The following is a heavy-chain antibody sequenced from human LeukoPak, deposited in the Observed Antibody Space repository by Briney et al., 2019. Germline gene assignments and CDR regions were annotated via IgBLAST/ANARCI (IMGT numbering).Heavy chain of an antibody. CDR1: GFIFSDYY. V-gene: IGHV3-11*04. CDR2: IKGTGLTT. D-gene: IGHD1-26*01. CDR3: ARADLSGSYFHPHFLDY. Sequence: GGSPRLSCAASGFIFSDYYMSWIRQAPGKGLEWVSTIKGTGLTTYYADSVKGRFTISRDNAKNSLYLQMNSLRAEDTAMYYCARADLSGSYFHPHFLDYWGQGTLVTVSS. J-gene: IGHJ4*02.